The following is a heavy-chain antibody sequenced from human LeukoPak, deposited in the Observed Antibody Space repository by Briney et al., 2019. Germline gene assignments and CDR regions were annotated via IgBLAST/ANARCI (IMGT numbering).Heavy chain of an antibody. CDR3: ARVAGSIDY. V-gene: IGHV1-8*03. D-gene: IGHD6-19*01. J-gene: IGHJ4*02. CDR2: MNPNSSYT. Sequence: ASVNVSYTASEYTFTTYDINWVRQATGQGLEWMGWMNPNSSYTGYAQKFQGRVTITRDTSISTAYMELSSLRSEDTAVYYCARVAGSIDYWGQGTLVTVSS. CDR1: EYTFTTYD.